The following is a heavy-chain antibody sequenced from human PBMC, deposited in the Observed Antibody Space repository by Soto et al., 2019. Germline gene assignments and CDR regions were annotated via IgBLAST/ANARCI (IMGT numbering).Heavy chain of an antibody. D-gene: IGHD1-20*01. Sequence: GASVQVSCKASGYTFTSYAMHWVRQAPGQRLEWMGWINAGNGNTKYSQKFQGRVTITRDTSASTAYMELSSLRSEDTAVYYCARASGITGTRLDYWGQGTLVTVSS. V-gene: IGHV1-3*01. J-gene: IGHJ4*02. CDR1: GYTFTSYA. CDR2: INAGNGNT. CDR3: ARASGITGTRLDY.